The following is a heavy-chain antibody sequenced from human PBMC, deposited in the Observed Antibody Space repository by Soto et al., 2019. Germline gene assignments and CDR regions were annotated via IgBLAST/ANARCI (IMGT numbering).Heavy chain of an antibody. J-gene: IGHJ4*02. Sequence: QVQLQESGPGLVKPSETLSLTCTVSGGSLSNYYWSWIRQPPGKGLEWIGFIYYSGSTSYNPSLKSRVTMSVDTSKNQFSLNLTSVTAADTAVYYCARYSGTYYVYWGQGTLVTVSS. V-gene: IGHV4-59*01. D-gene: IGHD1-26*01. CDR2: IYYSGST. CDR1: GGSLSNYY. CDR3: ARYSGTYYVY.